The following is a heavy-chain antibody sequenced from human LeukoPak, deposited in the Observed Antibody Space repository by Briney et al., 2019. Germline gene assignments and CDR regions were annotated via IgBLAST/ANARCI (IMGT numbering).Heavy chain of an antibody. CDR2: INHSGST. CDR1: GGSLSSYY. Sequence: SETLSLTCTVSGGSLSSYYWSWIRQPPGKGLEWIGEINHSGSTNYNPSLKSRVTISVDTSKNQFSLKLSSVTAADTAVYYCARESPLDSSGYHDAFDIWGQGTMVTVSS. J-gene: IGHJ3*02. D-gene: IGHD3-22*01. V-gene: IGHV4-34*01. CDR3: ARESPLDSSGYHDAFDI.